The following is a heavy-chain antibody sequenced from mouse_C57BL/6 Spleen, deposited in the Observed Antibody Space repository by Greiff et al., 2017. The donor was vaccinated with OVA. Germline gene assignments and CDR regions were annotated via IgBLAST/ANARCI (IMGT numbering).Heavy chain of an antibody. V-gene: IGHV1-54*01. D-gene: IGHD2-4*01. CDR3: ARGDDYGFDY. CDR2: INPGSGGT. Sequence: LLESGAELVRPGTSVKVSCKASGYAFTNYLIEWVKQRPGQGLEWIGVINPGSGGTNYNEKFKGKATLTADKSSSTAYMQLSSLTSEDSAVYFCARGDDYGFDYWGQGTTLTVSS. J-gene: IGHJ2*01. CDR1: GYAFTNYL.